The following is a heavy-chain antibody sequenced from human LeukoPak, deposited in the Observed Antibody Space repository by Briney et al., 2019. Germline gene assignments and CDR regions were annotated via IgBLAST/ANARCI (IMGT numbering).Heavy chain of an antibody. CDR1: GLTGSHNY. D-gene: IGHD3-22*01. J-gene: IGHJ4*02. Sequence: GGSLRLSCAASGLTGSHNYVSWVRQAPGKGLVWVSRINSDGSSTSYADSVKGRFTISRDNAKNTLYLQMNSLRAEDTAVYCCARVGDSSGNFDYWGQGTLVTVSS. CDR2: INSDGSST. CDR3: ARVGDSSGNFDY. V-gene: IGHV3-74*01.